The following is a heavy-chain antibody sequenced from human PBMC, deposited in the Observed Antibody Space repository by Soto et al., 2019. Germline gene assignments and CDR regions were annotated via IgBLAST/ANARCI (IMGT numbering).Heavy chain of an antibody. CDR2: ISGSGGST. D-gene: IGHD6-13*01. J-gene: IGHJ6*02. V-gene: IGHV3-23*01. Sequence: GGSLRLSCAASGFTFSSYAMSWVRQAPGKGLEWVSAISGSGGSTYYADSVKGRFTISRDNSKNTLYLQMNSLRAEDTAVYYCAKVRLEQQLTYGMDVWGQGTTVTVSS. CDR1: GFTFSSYA. CDR3: AKVRLEQQLTYGMDV.